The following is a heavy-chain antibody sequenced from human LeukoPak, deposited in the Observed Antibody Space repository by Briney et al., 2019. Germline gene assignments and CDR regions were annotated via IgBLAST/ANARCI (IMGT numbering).Heavy chain of an antibody. CDR1: GYTLTELS. D-gene: IGHD3-10*01. CDR2: FDPEDGET. CDR3: ATYSLLWDAFDI. J-gene: IGHJ3*02. V-gene: IGHV1-24*01. Sequence: ASVNVSCKVSGYTLTELSMHWVRQAPGKGLEWMGGFDPEDGETIYAQKFQGRVTMTEDTSTDTAYMELSSLRSEDTAVYYCATYSLLWDAFDIWGQGTMVTVSS.